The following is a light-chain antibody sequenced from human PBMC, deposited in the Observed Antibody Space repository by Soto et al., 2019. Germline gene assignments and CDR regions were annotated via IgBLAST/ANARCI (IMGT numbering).Light chain of an antibody. CDR1: QPVSSSY. J-gene: IGKJ1*01. CDR3: QQCGISTWP. V-gene: IGKV3-20*01. CDR2: GAS. Sequence: EIVLTQSPGILSLSPGERATLSCRASQPVSSSYLAWYQQKPGQAPRLLIYGASTRATGIPDRFSGSGSGTDFPLTISRLAPEDFAVYYCQQCGISTWPFGQGTKVDIK.